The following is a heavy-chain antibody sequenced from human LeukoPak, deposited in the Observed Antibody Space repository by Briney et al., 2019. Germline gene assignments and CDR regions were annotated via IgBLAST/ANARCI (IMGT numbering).Heavy chain of an antibody. CDR2: ISGSGGST. D-gene: IGHD6-19*01. CDR1: GFTFSSYW. Sequence: GGSLRLSCAASGFTFSSYWMSWVRQAPGKGLEWVSAISGSGGSTYYADSVKGRFTISRDNSKNTLYLQMNSLRAEDTAVYYCAKEQSLGEAPFYYFDYWGQGTLVTVSS. J-gene: IGHJ4*02. V-gene: IGHV3-23*01. CDR3: AKEQSLGEAPFYYFDY.